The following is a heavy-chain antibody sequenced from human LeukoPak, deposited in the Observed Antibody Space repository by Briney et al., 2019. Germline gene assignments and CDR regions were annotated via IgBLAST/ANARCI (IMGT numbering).Heavy chain of an antibody. J-gene: IGHJ6*02. Sequence: PGGSMRPSCASSGVAFNNYVLSWVRQAPGKGLGWVAASIGTYRSTYYADSVKWRFTISRDNSNNTLYLQMNSLTAEDTAVYYCAKDLSEGRRRTYGMDVWGQGTTVTVSS. D-gene: IGHD3-10*01. V-gene: IGHV3-23*01. CDR2: SIGTYRST. CDR1: GVAFNNYV. CDR3: AKDLSEGRRRTYGMDV.